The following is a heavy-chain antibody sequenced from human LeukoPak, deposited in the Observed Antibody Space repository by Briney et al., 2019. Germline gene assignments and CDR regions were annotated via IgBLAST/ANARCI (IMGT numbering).Heavy chain of an antibody. V-gene: IGHV3-30-3*01. D-gene: IGHD2-21*02. J-gene: IGHJ4*02. CDR2: ISYDGSNK. CDR3: ARDPAYCGGDCWGLFDY. Sequence: GGSLRLSCAASGFTFSSYAMHWVRQAPGKGPEWVAVISYDGSNKYYADSVKGRFTISRDTSKKTLFLQVNSLRAEDTAVYYCARDPAYCGGDCWGLFDYWGQGTLVTVSS. CDR1: GFTFSSYA.